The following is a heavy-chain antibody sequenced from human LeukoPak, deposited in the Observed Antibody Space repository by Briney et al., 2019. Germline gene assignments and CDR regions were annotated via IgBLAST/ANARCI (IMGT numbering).Heavy chain of an antibody. D-gene: IGHD1-26*01. CDR3: ARLGGSSQYFDF. Sequence: SETLSLTCTVSGGPLSGSTSYWGWIRRPPGKGLEWIGSLYYSGSTYYNPSLQSRATISVDTSQKQFSLQLTSVTATDTAVYYCARLGGSSQYFDFWGQGILVTVSS. CDR2: LYYSGST. J-gene: IGHJ4*02. V-gene: IGHV4-39*01. CDR1: GGPLSGSTSY.